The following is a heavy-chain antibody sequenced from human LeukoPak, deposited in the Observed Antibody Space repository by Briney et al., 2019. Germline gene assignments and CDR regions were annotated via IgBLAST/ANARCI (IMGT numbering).Heavy chain of an antibody. D-gene: IGHD4-17*01. V-gene: IGHV3-23*01. Sequence: GGSLSLSCAASGFTFSSYPMKGVRPAPGKGVVWVSTISCCGGHPHYAASVKGRFTITRDHAKNTLYLEINSLRAEDTAVHYCAKAGYGLLFDLWGQGTLVTVSS. J-gene: IGHJ5*02. CDR1: GFTFSSYP. CDR2: ISCCGGHP. CDR3: AKAGYGLLFDL.